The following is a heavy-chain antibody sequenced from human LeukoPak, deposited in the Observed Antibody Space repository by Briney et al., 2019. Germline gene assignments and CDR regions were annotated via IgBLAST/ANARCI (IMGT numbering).Heavy chain of an antibody. V-gene: IGHV4-4*02. CDR1: GGSISSNKW. Sequence: PSETLSLTCAVSGGSISSNKWWSWVRQPPGKGLEWIGEIYHSGSTNYNPSLKSRVTISVDESKNHFSLKLSSVTAADTAAYYCARVPSRSGAYYFDYWGQGTLVTVSS. CDR3: ARVPSRSGAYYFDY. CDR2: IYHSGST. D-gene: IGHD3-10*01. J-gene: IGHJ4*02.